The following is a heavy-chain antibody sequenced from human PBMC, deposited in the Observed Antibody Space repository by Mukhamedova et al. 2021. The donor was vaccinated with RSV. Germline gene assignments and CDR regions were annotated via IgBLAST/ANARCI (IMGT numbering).Heavy chain of an antibody. CDR2: IWNDGRNK. Sequence: VIWNDGRNKACADSVKGRFTVSRDNSKNTLYLQMDNLRAEDTAVYYCTRDRILQGSYVGSLDYWGQGTLVTVSS. V-gene: IGHV3-33*01. J-gene: IGHJ4*02. CDR3: TRDRILQGSYVGSLDY. D-gene: IGHD3-3*01.